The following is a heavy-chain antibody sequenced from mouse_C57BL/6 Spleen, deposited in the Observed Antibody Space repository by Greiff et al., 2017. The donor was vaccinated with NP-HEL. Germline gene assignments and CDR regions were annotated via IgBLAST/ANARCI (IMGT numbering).Heavy chain of an antibody. J-gene: IGHJ3*01. V-gene: IGHV1-5*01. CDR3: TRGDDGAWFAY. CDR2: IYPGNSDT. Sequence: VQLQQSGTVLARPGASVKMSCKTSGYTFTSYWMHWVKQRPGQGLEWIGAIYPGNSDTSYNQKFKGKAQLTAVTSASTAYMELSSLTTEDSAVYYCTRGDDGAWFAYWGQGTLVTVSA. CDR1: GYTFTSYW. D-gene: IGHD2-12*01.